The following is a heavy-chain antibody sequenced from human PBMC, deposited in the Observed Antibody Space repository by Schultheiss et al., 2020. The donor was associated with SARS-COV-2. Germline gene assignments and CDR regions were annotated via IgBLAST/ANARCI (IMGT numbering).Heavy chain of an antibody. V-gene: IGHV3-21*01. CDR1: GFTFSTYV. CDR2: ISAAGGGT. CDR3: ARIRHCSSTSCYRGYFDY. Sequence: GESLKISCAGSGFTFSTYVMNWVRQAPGKGLEWVSTISAAGGGTYYADSVKGRFTISRDNAKKSLYLQMNSLRAEDTAVYYCARIRHCSSTSCYRGYFDYWGQGTLVTVSS. D-gene: IGHD2-2*01. J-gene: IGHJ4*02.